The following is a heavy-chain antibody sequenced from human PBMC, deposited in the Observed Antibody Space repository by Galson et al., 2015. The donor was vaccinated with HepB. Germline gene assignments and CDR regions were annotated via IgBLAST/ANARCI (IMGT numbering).Heavy chain of an antibody. V-gene: IGHV3-53*01. J-gene: IGHJ6*03. CDR3: ARQSPWYYYMDV. Sequence: SLRLSCAASGFTVSSNYMSWVRQAPGKGLEWVSVIYSGGSTYYADSVKGRFTISRDNSKNTLYLQMNSLRAEDTAVYYCARQSPWYYYMDVWGKGTTVTVSS. CDR1: GFTVSSNY. CDR2: IYSGGST.